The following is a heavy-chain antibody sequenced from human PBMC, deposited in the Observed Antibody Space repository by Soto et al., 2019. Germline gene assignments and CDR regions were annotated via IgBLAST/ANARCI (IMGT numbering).Heavy chain of an antibody. CDR2: IRSKSDGGTT. CDR1: GGNCISGG. D-gene: IGHD6-13*01. V-gene: IGHV3-15*01. Sequence: VFRRLGCGAGGGNCISGGVTWVSQDQGKGLQWFARIRSKSDGGTTDYGAPVTGRFTISRDDSKDTLYLQMNSLKSDDTAVYYCTTDLIGAAGTGSDYWGQGIQVTLSS. CDR3: TTDLIGAAGTGSDY. J-gene: IGHJ4*02.